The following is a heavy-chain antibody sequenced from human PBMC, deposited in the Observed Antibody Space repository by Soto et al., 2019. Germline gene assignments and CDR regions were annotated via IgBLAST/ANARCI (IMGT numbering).Heavy chain of an antibody. D-gene: IGHD2-8*01. CDR2: IYYSGST. V-gene: IGHV4-59*08. CDR3: ATHRPSYSTNRAPSGFDP. Sequence: SETLSLTCTVSGGSISSYYWSWIRQPPGKGLEWIGYIYYSGSTDYNPSLKSRVTISVDTSKNQFSLKLSSVTAADTAVYYCATHRPSYSTNRAPSGFDPWGQGTLVTVSS. CDR1: GGSISSYY. J-gene: IGHJ5*02.